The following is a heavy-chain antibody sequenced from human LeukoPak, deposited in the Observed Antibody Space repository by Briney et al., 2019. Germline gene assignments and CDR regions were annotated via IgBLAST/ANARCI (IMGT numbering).Heavy chain of an antibody. CDR2: ISYDGSNK. V-gene: IGHV3-30*04. D-gene: IGHD5-12*01. J-gene: IGHJ4*02. CDR1: GFTFSSYA. CDR3: AKEGRWWLQGYFDY. Sequence: GRSLRLSCAASGFTFSSYAMHWVRQAPGKGLEWVAVISYDGSNKYYADSVKGRFTISRDNSKNTLYLQMNSLRAEDTAVYYCAKEGRWWLQGYFDYWGQGTLVTVSS.